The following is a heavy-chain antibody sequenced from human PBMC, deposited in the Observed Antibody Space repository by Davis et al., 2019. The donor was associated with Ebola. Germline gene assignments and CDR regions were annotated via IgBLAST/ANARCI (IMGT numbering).Heavy chain of an antibody. V-gene: IGHV4-39*01. CDR3: ARVRTGPDGYLDY. CDR2: IYYSGST. J-gene: IGHJ4*02. Sequence: MPSETLSLTCTVSGGSISSSSYYCGWIRQPPGKGLEWIGSIYYSGSTYYNPSLKSRVTISVDTSKNQFSLKLTSLTAADTAVYYCARVRTGPDGYLDYWGQGILVTVSS. CDR1: GGSISSSSYY. D-gene: IGHD1/OR15-1a*01.